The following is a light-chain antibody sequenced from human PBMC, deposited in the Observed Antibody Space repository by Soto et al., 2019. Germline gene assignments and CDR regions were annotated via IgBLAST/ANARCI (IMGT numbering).Light chain of an antibody. CDR2: EVN. CDR1: SSDVGAYNF. V-gene: IGLV2-8*01. Sequence: QSALTQPASVSGSPGQMITISCTGTSSDVGAYNFVSWYQQYPGKAPRLMIYEVNKRPSGVPDRFSGSKSGYTASLTVSGLQTEDEAFYYCSSSAGIYHYLVFGGGTKLTVL. CDR3: SSSAGIYHYLV. J-gene: IGLJ3*02.